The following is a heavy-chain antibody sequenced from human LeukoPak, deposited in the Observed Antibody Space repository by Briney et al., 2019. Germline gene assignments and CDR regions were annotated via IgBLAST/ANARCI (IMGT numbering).Heavy chain of an antibody. V-gene: IGHV1-69*01. Sequence: SVKVSCKASGGTFSSYAISWVRQAPAQGLEWMGGIIPIFGTANYAQKFQGRVTITADESTNTAYMELSSLRSEDTAVYYCARIPSSGYSGYDLGYWGQGTLVTVSS. CDR1: GGTFSSYA. CDR3: ARIPSSGYSGYDLGY. J-gene: IGHJ4*02. CDR2: IIPIFGTA. D-gene: IGHD5-12*01.